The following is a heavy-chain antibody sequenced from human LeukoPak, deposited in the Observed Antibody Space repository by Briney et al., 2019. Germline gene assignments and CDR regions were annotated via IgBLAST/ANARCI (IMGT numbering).Heavy chain of an antibody. J-gene: IGHJ4*02. CDR1: GLTFSNYY. CDR2: ITSSGSGI. V-gene: IGHV3-11*01. CDR3: ARDPHNLSGHSSGWYDV. D-gene: IGHD6-19*01. Sequence: AGGSLRLSCAASGLTFSNYYMSWIRQAPGKGLEWLSYITSSGSGIYYADSVKGRFTVSRDNAKKSLYLQMNILRDEDTAVYYCARDPHNLSGHSSGWYDVWCQGTLVTVSS.